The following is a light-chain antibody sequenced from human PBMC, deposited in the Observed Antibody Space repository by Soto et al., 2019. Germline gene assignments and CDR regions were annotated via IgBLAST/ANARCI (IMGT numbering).Light chain of an antibody. CDR3: QVWDSSSDRVV. CDR2: YDS. CDR1: NIGSKS. Sequence: SYELTQPPSVSVARGKTARITCGGNNIGSKSVHWYQQKPGQAPVLVIYYDSDRPSGMPERFSGSNSGNTATLTISRVEAGDEADYYCQVWDSSSDRVVFGGGTKLTVL. J-gene: IGLJ2*01. V-gene: IGLV3-21*04.